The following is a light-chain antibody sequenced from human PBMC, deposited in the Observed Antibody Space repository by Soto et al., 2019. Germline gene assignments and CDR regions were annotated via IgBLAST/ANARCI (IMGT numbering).Light chain of an antibody. Sequence: GDRVTITCRASQSISNWLAWYQQKPGKAPKLLXXDVSSLESGVPSRFSGSGSGTEFTLTISSLQPDDFATYYCQQRSNWPPGITFGQGTRLEIK. J-gene: IGKJ5*01. CDR2: DVS. CDR3: QQRSNWPPGIT. CDR1: QSISNW. V-gene: IGKV1-5*01.